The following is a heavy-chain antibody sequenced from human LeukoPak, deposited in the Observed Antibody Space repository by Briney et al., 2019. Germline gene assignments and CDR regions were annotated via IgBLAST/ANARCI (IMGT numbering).Heavy chain of an antibody. V-gene: IGHV3-30*04. CDR2: ISYDGSNK. Sequence: PGGSLRLSCAASGFTFSSYAMDWVRQAPGKGLEWVAVISYDGSNKYYADSVKGRFTISRDNSKNTLYLQMNSLRAEDTAVYYCARAYGETGYYSYWGQGTLVTVSS. CDR1: GFTFSSYA. J-gene: IGHJ4*02. D-gene: IGHD3-9*01. CDR3: ARAYGETGYYSY.